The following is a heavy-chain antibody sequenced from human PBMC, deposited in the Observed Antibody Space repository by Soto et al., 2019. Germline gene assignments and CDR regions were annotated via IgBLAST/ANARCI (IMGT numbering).Heavy chain of an antibody. CDR3: ARGNSYGRIVGATILDY. V-gene: IGHV3-21*01. J-gene: IGHJ4*02. D-gene: IGHD1-26*01. CDR2: ISSSSSYI. Sequence: PGGSLRLSCAASGFTFSSYAMSWVRQAPGKGLEWVSAISSSSSYIYYADSVKGRFTISRDNAKNSLYLQMNSLRAEDTAVYYCARGNSYGRIVGATILDYWGQGTLVTVSS. CDR1: GFTFSSYA.